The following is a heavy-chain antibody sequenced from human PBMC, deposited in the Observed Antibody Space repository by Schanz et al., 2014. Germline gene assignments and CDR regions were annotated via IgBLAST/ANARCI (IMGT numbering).Heavy chain of an antibody. CDR2: ISSSSSTR. CDR1: GFTFSIYA. D-gene: IGHD1-1*01. V-gene: IGHV3-48*04. CDR3: ARGRVLES. Sequence: EVQLVESGGGLVQPGGSLRLSCTASGFTFSIYAMHWVRQAPGKGLEWVSYISSSSSTRYYADSVKGRFTISRDNAKNSLFLQMNSLRPEDTAVYYCARGRVLESWGQGTLVTVSS. J-gene: IGHJ5*02.